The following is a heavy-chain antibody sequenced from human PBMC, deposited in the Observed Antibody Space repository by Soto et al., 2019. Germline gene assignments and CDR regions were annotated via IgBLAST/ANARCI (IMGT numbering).Heavy chain of an antibody. CDR3: ARAPEDSTETLDS. J-gene: IGHJ4*02. CDR1: GFSFNNYA. CDR2: ISYSGINE. V-gene: IGHV3-30*04. Sequence: SLRLSCAASGFSFNNYALHWVRQAPGKGLEWVAVISYSGINENYADSVKGRFTVSRDISKNTLYLQMNSLRTEDTAVYYCARAPEDSTETLDSWGQGTLVTVSS.